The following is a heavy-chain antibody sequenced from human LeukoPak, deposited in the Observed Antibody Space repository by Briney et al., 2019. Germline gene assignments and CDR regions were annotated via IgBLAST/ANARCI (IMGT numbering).Heavy chain of an antibody. CDR3: ASETDYSHPNWFDP. V-gene: IGHV4-4*02. CDR1: GGSISSRHW. J-gene: IGHJ5*02. Sequence: PSETLSLTCAVSGGSISSRHWWSWVRQPPGKGLEWIGQIHHSGNTNYNPSLKSRVTISLDKSKNHFSLKLNSVTAADTALYYCASETDYSHPNWFDPWGQGTLVTVSS. CDR2: IHHSGNT. D-gene: IGHD4-11*01.